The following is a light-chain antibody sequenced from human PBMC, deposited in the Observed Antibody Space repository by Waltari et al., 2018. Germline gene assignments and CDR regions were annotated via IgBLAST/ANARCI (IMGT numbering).Light chain of an antibody. CDR2: VAS. CDR3: QQYLAIPLT. CDR1: QDISNS. V-gene: IGKV1-NL1*01. Sequence: DIQMTQSPSSLSASVGDRVTITCRASQDISNSLAWYQQKSGEAPKLLVYVASRLESGAPPRFSGSGSGTDYTLTGSSLQPEDFATYFCQQYLAIPLTFGGGTKVDI. J-gene: IGKJ4*01.